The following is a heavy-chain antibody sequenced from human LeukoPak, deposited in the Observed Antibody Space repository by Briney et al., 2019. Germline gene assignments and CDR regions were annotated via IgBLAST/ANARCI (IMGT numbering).Heavy chain of an antibody. J-gene: IGHJ6*01. CDR3: SRGKTYDFWSGYLPSYYYYYYGMDV. CDR2: MNPNSGNT. CDR1: GYTFTSYD. D-gene: IGHD3-3*01. Sequence: ASVKVSCKASGYTFTSYDINWLRQATGQGLEWLVWMNPNSGNTGYAQKFQGRVTMTRTTTISTAYMELSSLRSADTTVYYCSRGKTYDFWSGYLPSYYYYYYGMDVWGQRTMVTVSS. V-gene: IGHV1-8*01.